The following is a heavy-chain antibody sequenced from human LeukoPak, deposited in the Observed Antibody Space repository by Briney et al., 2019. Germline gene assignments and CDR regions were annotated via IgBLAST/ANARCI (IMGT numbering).Heavy chain of an antibody. CDR2: ISSNGGGT. CDR1: GFTFSNYA. Sequence: VGSLRLSCAASGFTFSNYAMHWVRQAPGKGLEYVSAISSNGGGTYYANSVKGRFTISRDNSKNTLYLQMGSLRAEDMAVYYCARDLRLKELAYCGGDCLDYWGQGTLVTVSS. J-gene: IGHJ4*02. D-gene: IGHD2-21*02. V-gene: IGHV3-64*01. CDR3: ARDLRLKELAYCGGDCLDY.